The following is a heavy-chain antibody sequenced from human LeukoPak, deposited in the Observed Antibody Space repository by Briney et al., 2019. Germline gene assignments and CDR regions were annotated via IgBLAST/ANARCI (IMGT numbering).Heavy chain of an antibody. D-gene: IGHD1-26*01. Sequence: SETLSLTCVVYGGSFSAYYWGWIRQPPEKGLEYIGSIDYRGSTYYNPSLRGRVIISVDTSKNQFSLKLSSVTAADTAVYYCARLIVGATDCWGQGTLVTVSS. CDR3: ARLIVGATDC. V-gene: IGHV4-34*01. J-gene: IGHJ4*02. CDR2: IDYRGST. CDR1: GGSFSAYY.